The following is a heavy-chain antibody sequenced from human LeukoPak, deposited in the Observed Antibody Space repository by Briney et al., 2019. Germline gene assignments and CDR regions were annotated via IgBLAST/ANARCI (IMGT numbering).Heavy chain of an antibody. CDR2: ISGSGGST. CDR1: GFTFSSYA. J-gene: IGHJ3*02. CDR3: AKVYSSSWYGEYAFDI. V-gene: IGHV3-23*01. D-gene: IGHD6-13*01. Sequence: GGSLRLSXAASGFTFSSYAMSWVRQAPGKGLEWVSAISGSGGSTYYADSVKGRFTISRDNSKNTLYLQMNSLRAEDTAVYYCAKVYSSSWYGEYAFDIWGQGTMVTVSS.